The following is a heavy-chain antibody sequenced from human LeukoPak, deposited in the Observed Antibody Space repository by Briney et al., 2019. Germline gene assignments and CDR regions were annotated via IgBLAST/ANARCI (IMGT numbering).Heavy chain of an antibody. J-gene: IGHJ3*02. CDR3: ARRGGWFGEFIPNYAFDI. Sequence: SETLSLTCTVSGGSISSSSYYWGWIRQPPGKGLEWIGSIYYSGSTYYNPSLKSRVTISVDTSKNQFSLKLSSVTAADTAVYYCARRGGWFGEFIPNYAFDIWGQGTMVIVSS. CDR1: GGSISSSSYY. V-gene: IGHV4-39*07. CDR2: IYYSGST. D-gene: IGHD3-10*01.